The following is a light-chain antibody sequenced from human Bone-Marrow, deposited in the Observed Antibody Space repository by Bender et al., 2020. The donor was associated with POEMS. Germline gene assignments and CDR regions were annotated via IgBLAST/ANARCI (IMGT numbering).Light chain of an antibody. Sequence: QSALTQPASVSGSPGQSLTISCTGTSSDVGRYNYVSWYQQHPGKAPKLMIYEVSKRPSGVPDRFSGSKSGNTASLTISGLQAEDGADYYCCSYAGRYTWVFGGGTQVTVL. V-gene: IGLV2-11*01. CDR3: CSYAGRYTWV. CDR1: SSDVGRYNY. CDR2: EVS. J-gene: IGLJ3*02.